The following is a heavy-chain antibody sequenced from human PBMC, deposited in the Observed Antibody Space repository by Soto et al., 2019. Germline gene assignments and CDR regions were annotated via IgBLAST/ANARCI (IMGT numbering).Heavy chain of an antibody. D-gene: IGHD2-2*01. Sequence: PGGSLRLSCKASGFIFNNYGMSWVRQAPGKGLEWVSGISDSGDSTYYADSMRGRFTISRDNSKNTLYLQMNSLRPEDTAMYYCVKDLYRSFTMPCLDHWGQGALVTVSS. J-gene: IGHJ4*02. CDR3: VKDLYRSFTMPCLDH. CDR1: GFIFNNYG. V-gene: IGHV3-23*01. CDR2: ISDSGDST.